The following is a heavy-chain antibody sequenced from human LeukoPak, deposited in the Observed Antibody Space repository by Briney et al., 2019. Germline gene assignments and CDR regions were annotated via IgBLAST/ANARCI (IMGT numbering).Heavy chain of an antibody. V-gene: IGHV3-11*03. CDR3: SRLRGYSYGFDY. CDR1: GFTFRSYA. D-gene: IGHD5-18*01. J-gene: IGHJ4*02. CDR2: ISSSRSHT. Sequence: PGGSLRLSCAASGFTFRSYAMRWVRQAPGKGREWVSYISSSRSHTNYADSVQGRFTIYSDNAKNSLYLQMHSLRVEDTAVYYCSRLRGYSYGFDYWGQGTLVTVSS.